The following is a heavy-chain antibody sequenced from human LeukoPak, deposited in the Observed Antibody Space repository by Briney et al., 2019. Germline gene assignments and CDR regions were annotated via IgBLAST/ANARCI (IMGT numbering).Heavy chain of an antibody. CDR1: GFTFSSYD. V-gene: IGHV3-23*01. D-gene: IGHD2-15*01. CDR3: AKRGGTESFYYFYYMDV. Sequence: GGSLRLSCAASGFTFSSYDMTWVRQTPGKGLEWVTLISRSGGTTYYADSVKGRFTISRDNSKNTLYLQMNSLRAEDTAEYYCAKRGGTESFYYFYYMDVWGKGTTVTVSS. CDR2: ISRSGGTT. J-gene: IGHJ6*03.